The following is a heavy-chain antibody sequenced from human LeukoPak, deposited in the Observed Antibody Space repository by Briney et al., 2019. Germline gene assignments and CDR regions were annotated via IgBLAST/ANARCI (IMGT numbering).Heavy chain of an antibody. CDR1: RFTFSNYG. J-gene: IGHJ3*02. D-gene: IGHD2-15*01. CDR3: ASHQEWQLPSGFDI. Sequence: GRSLRLSCAASRFTFSNYGMHWVRQAPGKGLEWVAIISYDGSNKYYADSVKGRFTISRDNSKNTLYLQMNSLRAEDTAVYYCASHQEWQLPSGFDIWGQGTMVTVSS. CDR2: ISYDGSNK. V-gene: IGHV3-30*03.